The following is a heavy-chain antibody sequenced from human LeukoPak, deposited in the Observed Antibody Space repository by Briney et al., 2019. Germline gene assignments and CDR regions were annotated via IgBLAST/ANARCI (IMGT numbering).Heavy chain of an antibody. CDR2: ISHSGST. Sequence: PLETLSLTCSVTDYPISSGYFWGWIRQPPQKGLEWIATISHSGSTYFNPSLKSRVIVSIDASKNQFSLNLTSVTAADTAVYYCAREHCAGGYCYFLDYWGQGTLVTVSS. CDR3: AREHCAGGYCYFLDY. CDR1: DYPISSGYF. V-gene: IGHV4-38-2*02. D-gene: IGHD3-16*02. J-gene: IGHJ4*02.